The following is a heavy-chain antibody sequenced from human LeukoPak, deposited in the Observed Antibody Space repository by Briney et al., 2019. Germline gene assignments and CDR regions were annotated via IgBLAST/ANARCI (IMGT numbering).Heavy chain of an antibody. CDR2: INPSGGST. J-gene: IGHJ4*02. CDR3: AGAGYSGPEDFDY. Sequence: ASVKVSCKASGYSFTNYCMHWVRQAPGQGLEWMGIINPSGGSTRYAQKFQGRVTMTRDTSTSTVYMELSSLRSEDTAVYYCAGAGYSGPEDFDYWGQGTLVTVSS. V-gene: IGHV1-46*01. CDR1: GYSFTNYC. D-gene: IGHD5-12*01.